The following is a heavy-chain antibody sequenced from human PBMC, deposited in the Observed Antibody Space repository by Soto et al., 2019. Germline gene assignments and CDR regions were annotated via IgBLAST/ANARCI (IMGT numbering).Heavy chain of an antibody. V-gene: IGHV3-30-3*01. CDR1: GFSFSHYS. Sequence: GGSLRLSCAASGFSFSHYSMHWVRQAPGKGLEWVAIFSYDGSTKYTADSVKGRFSVSRDDSKNTLYLQMDSLRAEDTAVYYCARDRRKYCSGDYCYEVDYWGQGALVTVSS. CDR3: ARDRRKYCSGDYCYEVDY. J-gene: IGHJ4*02. CDR2: FSYDGSTK. D-gene: IGHD2-15*01.